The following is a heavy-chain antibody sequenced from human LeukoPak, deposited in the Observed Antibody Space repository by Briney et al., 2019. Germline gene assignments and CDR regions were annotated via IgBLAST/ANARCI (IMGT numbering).Heavy chain of an antibody. V-gene: IGHV3-21*01. Sequence: GGSLRLSCAASGFTFSSYSMNWVRQAPGKGLEWVSSISTSSSYIYYADSVKGRFTISRDNARNSLYLQMNSLRAEDTAVYYCARDNSVRDEAWWFNPWGQGTLVTVSS. CDR2: ISTSSSYI. D-gene: IGHD5-24*01. CDR1: GFTFSSYS. J-gene: IGHJ5*02. CDR3: ARDNSVRDEAWWFNP.